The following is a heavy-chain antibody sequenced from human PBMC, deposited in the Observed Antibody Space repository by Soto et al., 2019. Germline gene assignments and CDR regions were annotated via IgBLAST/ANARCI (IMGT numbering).Heavy chain of an antibody. CDR3: ARARTVTSRNPVDY. V-gene: IGHV3-74*01. J-gene: IGHJ4*02. CDR2: INSDGSST. CDR1: GFTFSSYW. D-gene: IGHD4-17*01. Sequence: EVQLVESGGGLVQPGESLRLSCAASGFTFSSYWMHWVRQAPGKGLVWVSRINSDGSSTTYADSVKGRFTISRDNTKNTLYLQMNSLRAGDTALYYCARARTVTSRNPVDYWGQGTLVTVSS.